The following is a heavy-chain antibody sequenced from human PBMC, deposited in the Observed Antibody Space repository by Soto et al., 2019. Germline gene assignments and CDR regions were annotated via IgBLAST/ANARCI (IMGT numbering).Heavy chain of an antibody. CDR3: EKGPQAGYYDSETFYSSAP. CDR1: GGSFHGYY. J-gene: IGHJ5*02. D-gene: IGHD3-16*01. Sequence: QVQLQQWGAGVLTPSETLSLTCAVYGGSFHGYYWSWIRQPPGKGLEWIGEINHSGSVNFNPTFKSRVSISLDTYKNQMSLQLSSVSAADTAVHYCEKGPQAGYYDSETFYSSAPLGQGTLVTVSS. V-gene: IGHV4-34*01. CDR2: INHSGSV.